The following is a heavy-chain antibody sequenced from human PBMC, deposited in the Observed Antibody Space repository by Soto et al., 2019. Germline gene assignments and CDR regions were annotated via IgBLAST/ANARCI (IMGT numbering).Heavy chain of an antibody. CDR1: GDSISSGGYY. CDR3: ARATPDFVVVPVANWFDP. J-gene: IGHJ5*02. CDR2: IYYSGST. Sequence: SETLSLTCTVSGDSISSGGYYWSWIRQHPGKGLEWIGYIYYSGSTYYNPSLKNRITISVDTSENQFSLTLSSVSAADTAVYYCARATPDFVVVPVANWFDPWGQGTLVTVS. D-gene: IGHD2-2*01. V-gene: IGHV4-31*03.